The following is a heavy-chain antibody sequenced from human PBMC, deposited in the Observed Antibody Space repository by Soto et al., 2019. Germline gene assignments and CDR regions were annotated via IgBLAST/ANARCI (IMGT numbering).Heavy chain of an antibody. D-gene: IGHD3-10*01. V-gene: IGHV4-38-2*01. Sequence: XETLSLTCAVSDYSINYGNYWGWIRQPPGKGLEWIGSIYYNGNTYYNPSLKSRVTMSVDTSKNRFSLRLNSVTAADTAVYYCVRQGYGSGPKWFDSWGQGTLVTVSS. CDR2: IYYNGNT. J-gene: IGHJ5*01. CDR1: DYSINYGNY. CDR3: VRQGYGSGPKWFDS.